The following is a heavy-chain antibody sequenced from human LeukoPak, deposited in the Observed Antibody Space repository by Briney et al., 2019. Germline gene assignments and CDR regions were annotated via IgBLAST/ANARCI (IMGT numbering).Heavy chain of an antibody. CDR3: ARGQAQQWLVSPWNYYYMDV. CDR2: INSDGSSR. V-gene: IGHV3-74*01. J-gene: IGHJ6*03. CDR1: GFTFSSYR. D-gene: IGHD6-19*01. Sequence: PGGSLRLSCAASGFTFSSYRMYWVRQAPGKGLVWVSRINSDGSSRSYADSVKGRFTISKDNSKNTLYMRMSSLRAEDTAVYYCARGQAQQWLVSPWNYYYMDVWGKGTTVTISS.